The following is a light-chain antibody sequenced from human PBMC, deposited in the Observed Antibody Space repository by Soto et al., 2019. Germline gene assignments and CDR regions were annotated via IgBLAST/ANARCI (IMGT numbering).Light chain of an antibody. Sequence: SYELTQPPSVSVAPGKTARITCGGNNIGSKSVHWYQQKPGQAPVLVIYYDSDRPSGIPERFSGSNSGNTATLTISRVEAGDEVDYYCQVWDSSSDHPFGTGTKLTVL. V-gene: IGLV3-21*04. CDR3: QVWDSSSDHP. CDR1: NIGSKS. CDR2: YDS. J-gene: IGLJ1*01.